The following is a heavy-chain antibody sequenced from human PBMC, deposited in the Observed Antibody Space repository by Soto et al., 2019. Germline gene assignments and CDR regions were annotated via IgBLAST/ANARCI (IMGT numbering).Heavy chain of an antibody. CDR3: AKQESDWNDRFDY. Sequence: PGGSLRLSCAAFGFTVSDNYMSWVRQAPGKRLEWVSVIYSSGSTYYPDSVKGRFTISRDNSKNAVYLQMNSLRAEDTAVYYCAKQESDWNDRFDYWGQGTLVTVS. D-gene: IGHD1-1*01. CDR1: GFTVSDNY. CDR2: IYSSGST. V-gene: IGHV3-66*04. J-gene: IGHJ4*02.